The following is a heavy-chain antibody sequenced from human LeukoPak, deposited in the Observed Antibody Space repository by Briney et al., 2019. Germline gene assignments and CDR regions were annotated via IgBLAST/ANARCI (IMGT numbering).Heavy chain of an antibody. CDR1: GFTFDDYA. CDR3: ARDGGHSTDFDY. V-gene: IGHV3-7*01. CDR2: IKQDGSER. Sequence: GGSLRLSCAASGFTFDDYAMHWVRQAPGKGLEWVANIKQDGSERYYVDSVKGRFTISRDNAKNSLYLQMNSLRAEDTAVYYCARDGGHSTDFDYWGQGTLVTVSS. J-gene: IGHJ4*02. D-gene: IGHD2/OR15-2a*01.